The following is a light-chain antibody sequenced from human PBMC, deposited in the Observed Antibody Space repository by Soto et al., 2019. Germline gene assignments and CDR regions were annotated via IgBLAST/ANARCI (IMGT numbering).Light chain of an antibody. Sequence: EIVLTQSPGTLALSPGEGATLSCRASQSVSKNLAWYQQKPGQAPRLLIYGASIMATGITDSFSGSGSGTDFTLTISRLEPEAFAVYYCQQYGGSPQTFGQGIKVEIK. CDR1: QSVSKN. J-gene: IGKJ1*01. CDR2: GAS. V-gene: IGKV3-20*01. CDR3: QQYGGSPQT.